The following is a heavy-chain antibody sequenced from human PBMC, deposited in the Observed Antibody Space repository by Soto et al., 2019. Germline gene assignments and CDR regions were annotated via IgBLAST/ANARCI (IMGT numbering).Heavy chain of an antibody. D-gene: IGHD2-2*01. Sequence: GGSLRLSCAASGFTFSNYGMHWVRQAPGKGLEWVSTISYDGGNKYYADSVKGRFTISRDNSKSTLYLQMNSLRAEDTAVYYCAKAVGYCSSSSCRDYYYYYGMDVWGQGTTVTVSS. J-gene: IGHJ6*02. CDR1: GFTFSNYG. CDR2: ISYDGGNK. CDR3: AKAVGYCSSSSCRDYYYYYGMDV. V-gene: IGHV3-30*18.